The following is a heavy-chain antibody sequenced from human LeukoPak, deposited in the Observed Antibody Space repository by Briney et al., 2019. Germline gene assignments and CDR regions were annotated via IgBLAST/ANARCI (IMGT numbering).Heavy chain of an antibody. CDR1: GGSISSGGYS. CDR3: ARAAVAEQYYYYYYYMDV. J-gene: IGHJ6*03. Sequence: SETLSLTCAVSGGSISSGGYSYNWIRQPPGKRLEWIGYIYNSGSTSYNPSLKSRVTISVDTSKNQFSLKLSSVTAADTAVYYCARAAVAEQYYYYYYYMDVWGKGTTVTVSS. CDR2: IYNSGST. D-gene: IGHD6-19*01. V-gene: IGHV4-30-4*07.